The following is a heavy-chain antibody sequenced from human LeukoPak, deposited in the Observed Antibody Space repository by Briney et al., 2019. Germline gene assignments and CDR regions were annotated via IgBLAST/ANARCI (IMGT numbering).Heavy chain of an antibody. D-gene: IGHD2-15*01. CDR2: INPGGSET. CDR3: ARFGYVAAVDV. Sequence: GGSLRLSCAASGFSFSGYWMTWVRQAPGTGLEWVANINPGGSETYYVDPVKGRFSISRDNAKNLVYLQMNSLRAEDTAVYHCARFGYVAAVDVWGQGTPVTVSS. CDR1: GFSFSGYW. J-gene: IGHJ4*02. V-gene: IGHV3-7*01.